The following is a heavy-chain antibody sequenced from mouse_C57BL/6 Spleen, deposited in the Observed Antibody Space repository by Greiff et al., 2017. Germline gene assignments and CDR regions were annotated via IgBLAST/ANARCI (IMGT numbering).Heavy chain of an antibody. CDR3: ARGLYDGRSYAMDY. D-gene: IGHD2-3*01. CDR2: LYPGDGDT. J-gene: IGHJ4*01. V-gene: IGHV1-82*01. CDR1: GYAFSSSW. Sequence: QVQLQQSGPELVKPGASVTISCTASGYAFSSSWMNWVKQRPGKGLEWIGRLYPGDGDTNYNGKFKGKATLTADKSASTAYMQLSSLTSEDSAVYVCARGLYDGRSYAMDYWGQGTSVTVSS.